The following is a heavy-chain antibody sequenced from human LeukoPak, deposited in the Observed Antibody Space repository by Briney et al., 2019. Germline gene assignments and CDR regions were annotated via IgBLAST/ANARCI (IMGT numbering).Heavy chain of an antibody. CDR1: GFTFSDYY. J-gene: IGHJ4*02. Sequence: GGSLRLSCAASGFTFSDYYMSWIRQAPGKGLEWVSYISSSSSYTNYADSVKGLFTISRDNAKNSLYLQMNSLRAEDTAVYYCAGGYSSGWYPLDYWGQGTMVTVSS. D-gene: IGHD6-19*01. CDR3: AGGYSSGWYPLDY. V-gene: IGHV3-11*06. CDR2: ISSSSSYT.